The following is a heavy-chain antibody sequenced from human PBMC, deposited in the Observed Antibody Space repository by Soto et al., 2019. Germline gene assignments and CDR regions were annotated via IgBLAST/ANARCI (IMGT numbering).Heavy chain of an antibody. V-gene: IGHV4-39*02. CDR1: GGSISYNSYY. Sequence: PXETLSLTCSVAGGSISYNSYYWGWIRQPPGKGLEWVGGIFYTGTTYYSPSLKDRVTISVDTSKNSFSLNLTSVTAADTAVYFCARLVVVAPVANDWGQGTLVTVSS. D-gene: IGHD2-2*01. CDR2: IFYTGTT. J-gene: IGHJ4*02. CDR3: ARLVVVAPVAND.